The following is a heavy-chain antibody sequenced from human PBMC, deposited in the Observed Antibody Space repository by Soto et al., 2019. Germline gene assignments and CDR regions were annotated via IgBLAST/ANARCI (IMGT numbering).Heavy chain of an antibody. D-gene: IGHD1-26*01. CDR1: GYTFTTYD. V-gene: IGHV1-8*01. J-gene: IGHJ4*02. Sequence: GASVKVSCKASGYTFTTYDFNWVRQAPGQGLEWMGWLNPKSGNTGSAQKFQGRVTMTRDSSISTVYMELGSLSSDDTAIYYCAGVAGSPDYWGQGTLVTVSS. CDR2: LNPKSGNT. CDR3: AGVAGSPDY.